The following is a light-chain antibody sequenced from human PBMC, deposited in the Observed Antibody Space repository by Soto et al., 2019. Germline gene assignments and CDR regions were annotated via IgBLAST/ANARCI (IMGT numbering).Light chain of an antibody. Sequence: QSALTQPPSASGSPGQSVTISCTGTTSDICAYNYVSWYQQHPGKAPKLMIYEVTRRPSGVPDRFFGSKSYNTASLTVSGLQAEDEADYYCSSYVGRNRFVFGTGTKVTVL. CDR2: EVT. CDR1: TSDICAYNY. V-gene: IGLV2-8*01. J-gene: IGLJ1*01. CDR3: SSYVGRNRFV.